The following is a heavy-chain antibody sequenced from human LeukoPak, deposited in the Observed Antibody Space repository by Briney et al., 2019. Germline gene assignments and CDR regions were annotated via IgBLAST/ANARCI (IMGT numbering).Heavy chain of an antibody. CDR1: GFTFSSYA. D-gene: IGHD6-13*01. V-gene: IGHV3-23*01. CDR3: AKDKGIAAARDAFDI. J-gene: IGHJ3*02. CDR2: ISGSGGST. Sequence: GGSPRLSCAASGFTFSSYAMSWVRQAPGKGLEWVSTISGSGGSTYYADSVKGRFTISRDNSKNTLYLQMNSLRAEDTAVYYCAKDKGIAAARDAFDIWGQGTMVTVSS.